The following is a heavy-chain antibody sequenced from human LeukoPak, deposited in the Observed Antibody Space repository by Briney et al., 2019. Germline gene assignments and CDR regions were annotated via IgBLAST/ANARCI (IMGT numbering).Heavy chain of an antibody. V-gene: IGHV3-21*01. J-gene: IGHJ3*02. Sequence: PGGSLRLSCAASGFTFSSYSMNWVRQAPGKGREWVSSISSSSSYIYYADSVKGRFTISRDNAKNSLYLQMNSLRAEDTAVYYCARDGYYDSSGYYYTDAFDIWGQGTMVTVSS. CDR3: ARDGYYDSSGYYYTDAFDI. CDR2: ISSSSSYI. D-gene: IGHD3-22*01. CDR1: GFTFSSYS.